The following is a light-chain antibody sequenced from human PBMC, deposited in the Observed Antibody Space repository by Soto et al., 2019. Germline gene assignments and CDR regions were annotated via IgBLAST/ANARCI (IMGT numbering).Light chain of an antibody. J-gene: IGKJ5*01. CDR2: DAS. Sequence: EIVLTQSPGTLSLSPGERATLSCRDSQSISINYLAWYQQKPGQAPRLLIYDASNRATGIPVRFSGSGSGTNFTLTISSLEPEDFAVYYCQQRSNWPPITFGLGTRLEIK. V-gene: IGKV3D-20*02. CDR1: QSISINY. CDR3: QQRSNWPPIT.